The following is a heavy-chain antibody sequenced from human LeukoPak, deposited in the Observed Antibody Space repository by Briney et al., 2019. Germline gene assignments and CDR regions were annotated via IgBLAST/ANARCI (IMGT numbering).Heavy chain of an antibody. J-gene: IGHJ4*02. CDR2: FDPEDGET. CDR3: ATDYDILTGNDY. V-gene: IGHV1-24*01. Sequence: GASVKVSCKVSGYTLTELSMHWVRQAPGKGLEWMGGFDPEDGETIYAQKFQGRVTMTEDTSTDTAYMELSSLRSEDTAVYYCATDYDILTGNDYWGRGTLVTVSS. D-gene: IGHD3-9*01. CDR1: GYTLTELS.